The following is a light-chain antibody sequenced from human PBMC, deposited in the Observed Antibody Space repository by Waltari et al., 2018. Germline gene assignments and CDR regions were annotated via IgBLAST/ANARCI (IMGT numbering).Light chain of an antibody. CDR1: TSNIGSNY. J-gene: IGLJ2*01. CDR3: GTWDSSLNAVL. V-gene: IGLV1-51*01. Sequence: QSVLTQPPSVSAAPGQKVTISCSGGTSNIGSNYLSWYHQLPGTAPKLLISENNRRPSGIPERCSGSKSGTSATLGITGLQTGDEADYFCGTWDSSLNAVLFGGGTKLTVL. CDR2: ENN.